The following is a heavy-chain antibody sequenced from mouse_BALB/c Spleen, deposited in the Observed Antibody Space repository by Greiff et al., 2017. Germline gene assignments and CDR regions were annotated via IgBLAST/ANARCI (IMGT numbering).Heavy chain of an antibody. CDR2: ISYSGST. CDR1: GDSITSGY. Sequence: DVKLQESGPSLVKPSQTLSLTCSVTGDSITSGYWNWIRKFPGNKLEYMGYISYSGSTYYNPSLKSRISITRDTSKNQYYLQLNSVTTEDTATYYCARDASTMITTYAMDYWGQGTSVTVSS. CDR3: ARDASTMITTYAMDY. J-gene: IGHJ4*01. V-gene: IGHV3-8*02. D-gene: IGHD2-4*01.